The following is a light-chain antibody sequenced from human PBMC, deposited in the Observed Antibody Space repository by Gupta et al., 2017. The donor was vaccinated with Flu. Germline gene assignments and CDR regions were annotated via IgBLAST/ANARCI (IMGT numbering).Light chain of an antibody. Sequence: DIQMTQSPSTLSASVGDRVTITCRASQSISNWLAWYQQKPGKVPKLLNYQASSLESGVPSRFSGSGSGTEFTLTSSSLQPDDVATYYCQRDDSLWTFGQGTRVEIK. J-gene: IGKJ1*01. CDR2: QAS. CDR3: QRDDSLWT. CDR1: QSISNW. V-gene: IGKV1-5*03.